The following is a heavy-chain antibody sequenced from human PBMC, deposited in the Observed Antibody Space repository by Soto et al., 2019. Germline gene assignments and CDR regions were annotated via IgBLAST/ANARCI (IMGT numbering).Heavy chain of an antibody. CDR2: IYYSGST. CDR1: GGSISSYY. J-gene: IGHJ4*02. V-gene: IGHV4-59*08. D-gene: IGHD5-18*01. CDR3: ARRYGSCFDY. Sequence: QVQLQESGPGLVKPSETLSLTCTVSGGSISSYYWSWIRQPPGKGLEWIGYIYYSGSTNYNPPLKSRATISVDPSKSQCSLKLSSVTAADTAVYYCARRYGSCFDYWGQGPLVTVSS.